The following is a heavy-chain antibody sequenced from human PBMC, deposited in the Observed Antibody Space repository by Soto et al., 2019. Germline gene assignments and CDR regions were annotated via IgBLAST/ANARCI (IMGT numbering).Heavy chain of an antibody. CDR1: GGTFSNHA. D-gene: IGHD6-13*01. CDR3: AREVAADGTFREDVFDI. Sequence: QVHLVQSGAEVKKPGSSVKVSCKASGGTFSNHAINWVRQAPGQGLEWMGRIIPIFTTTNYAQKFQGRVTITADESTIPAYMEVSSLKHDDTAVYYCAREVAADGTFREDVFDIWGQGTLVTVSS. V-gene: IGHV1-69*12. J-gene: IGHJ3*02. CDR2: IIPIFTTT.